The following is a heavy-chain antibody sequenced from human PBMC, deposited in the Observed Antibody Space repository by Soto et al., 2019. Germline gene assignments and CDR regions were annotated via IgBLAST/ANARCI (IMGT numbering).Heavy chain of an antibody. J-gene: IGHJ4*02. CDR3: ARDLGYYASDGYFAS. D-gene: IGHD3-22*01. CDR1: GFSFSDYY. V-gene: IGHV3-11*01. CDR2: ISSSGNII. Sequence: PXTSLRLSCTGCGFSFSDYYMSWIRRAPGKGLEWVSYISSSGNIIYYGDSVKGRFTISRKKNKNSLYMQKHSLRGEDKAVYYCARDLGYYASDGYFASSGQGSLVTV.